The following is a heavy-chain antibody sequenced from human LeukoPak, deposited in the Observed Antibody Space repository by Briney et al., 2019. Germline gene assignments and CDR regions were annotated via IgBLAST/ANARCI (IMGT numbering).Heavy chain of an antibody. D-gene: IGHD3-22*01. Sequence: GESLKISCKGSGYSFTSYWIGWVRQMPGKGLEWMGIIYPGDSDTRYSPSFQGQVTISADKSISTAYLQWSSLKASDTAMYYCARRYYYGSSGYYSDFDYWGQGTLVTVSS. CDR1: GYSFTSYW. J-gene: IGHJ4*02. CDR3: ARRYYYGSSGYYSDFDY. V-gene: IGHV5-51*01. CDR2: IYPGDSDT.